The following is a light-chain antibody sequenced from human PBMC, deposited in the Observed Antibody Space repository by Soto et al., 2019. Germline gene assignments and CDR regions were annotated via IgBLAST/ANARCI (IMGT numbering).Light chain of an antibody. J-gene: IGLJ1*01. Sequence: QSVLPQPASVSGSPGQSITISCTGTSSDVGGYNYVSWYQHHPGEAPKLMIYDVSNRPSGVSNRFSGSKSGNTASLTISGLQPEDEADYYCSSYTTSNTRQIVFGTGTKVTVL. CDR3: SSYTTSNTRQIV. V-gene: IGLV2-14*03. CDR2: DVS. CDR1: SSDVGGYNY.